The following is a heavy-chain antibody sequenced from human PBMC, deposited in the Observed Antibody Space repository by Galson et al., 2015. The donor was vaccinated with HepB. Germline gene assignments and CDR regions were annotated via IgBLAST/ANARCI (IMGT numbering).Heavy chain of an antibody. D-gene: IGHD3-22*01. Sequence: SLRLSCAASGFTFSNAWMSWVRQAPGKGLEWVGRIKSKTDGGTTDYAAPVKGRFTISRDDSKNTLYLQMNSLKTEDTAVYYCTSRRGPPIVVYYYYGMDVWGQGTTVTVSS. CDR3: TSRRGPPIVVYYYYGMDV. CDR2: IKSKTDGGTT. V-gene: IGHV3-15*01. J-gene: IGHJ6*02. CDR1: GFTFSNAW.